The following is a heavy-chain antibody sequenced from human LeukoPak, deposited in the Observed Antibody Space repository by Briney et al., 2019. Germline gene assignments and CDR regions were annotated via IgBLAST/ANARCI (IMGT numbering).Heavy chain of an antibody. CDR3: AKDRYSGSYSDAFDI. Sequence: GGSLRLSCAASGFTFSSYGMHWVRQAPGKGLEWVAVISFDGINKFYTDSVKGRFTISRDNAKNSLYLQMNSLTAEDTALYYCAKDRYSGSYSDAFDIWGQGTMVTVSS. V-gene: IGHV3-30*18. J-gene: IGHJ3*02. CDR1: GFTFSSYG. D-gene: IGHD1-26*01. CDR2: ISFDGINK.